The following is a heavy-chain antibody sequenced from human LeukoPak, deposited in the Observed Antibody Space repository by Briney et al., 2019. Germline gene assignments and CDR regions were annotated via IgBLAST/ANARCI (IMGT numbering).Heavy chain of an antibody. D-gene: IGHD2-15*01. CDR3: ARTPRGWWYLGYFDY. CDR2: INHSGST. V-gene: IGHV4-39*07. J-gene: IGHJ4*02. CDR1: GGSISSGSYY. Sequence: SETLSLTCTVSGGSISSGSYYWSWIRQPPGKGLEWIGEINHSGSTNYNPSLKSRVTISVDTSKNQFSLKLSSVTAADTAVYYCARTPRGWWYLGYFDYWGQGTLVTVSS.